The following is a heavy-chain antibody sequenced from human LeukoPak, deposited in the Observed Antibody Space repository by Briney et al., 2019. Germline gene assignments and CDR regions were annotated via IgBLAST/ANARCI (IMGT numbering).Heavy chain of an antibody. CDR1: GLTFSTYW. Sequence: GGSLRLSCAASGLTFSTYWMNWVRQAPGKGLEWVSYISSSGSTIYYADSVKGRFTISRDNAKNSLYLQMNSLRAEDTAVYYCARVRLRSTDWGQGTLVTVSS. CDR3: ARVRLRSTD. CDR2: ISSSGSTI. J-gene: IGHJ4*02. D-gene: IGHD4-17*01. V-gene: IGHV3-48*04.